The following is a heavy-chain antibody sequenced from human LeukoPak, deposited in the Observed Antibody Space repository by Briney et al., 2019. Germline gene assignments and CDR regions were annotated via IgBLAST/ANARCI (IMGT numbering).Heavy chain of an antibody. J-gene: IGHJ5*02. CDR1: GGSISSGGYY. Sequence: PSQTLSLTCTVSGGSISSGGYYWSWIRQPPGKGLEWIGYIYYSGSTSYNPSLKGRVTISLDTSKNQFSLMLSSVTAADTAVYYCARYISATGSNWFDPWGQGTLVTVSS. CDR3: ARYISATGSNWFDP. CDR2: IYYSGST. D-gene: IGHD6-13*01. V-gene: IGHV4-61*08.